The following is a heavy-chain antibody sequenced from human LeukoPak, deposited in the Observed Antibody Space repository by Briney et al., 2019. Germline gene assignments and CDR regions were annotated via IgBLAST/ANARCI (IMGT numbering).Heavy chain of an antibody. J-gene: IGHJ4*02. CDR3: ARTSEELLRDWMVDY. Sequence: GASVKVSCKASGGTFSSYAISWVRQAPGQGLEWMGGVIPIFGTANYAQKLQGRVTMTTDTSTSTAYMELRSLRSDDTAVYYCARTSEELLRDWMVDYWGQGTLVTVSS. CDR2: VIPIFGTA. CDR1: GGTFSSYA. D-gene: IGHD1-26*01. V-gene: IGHV1-69*05.